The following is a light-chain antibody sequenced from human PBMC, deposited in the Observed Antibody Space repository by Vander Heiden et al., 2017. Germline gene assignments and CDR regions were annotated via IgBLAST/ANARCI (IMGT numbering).Light chain of an antibody. V-gene: IGKV1-39*01. CDR3: QQSDSNAGLT. J-gene: IGKJ4*01. CDR2: AAS. CDR1: QSISSY. Sequence: DSQMTEAPSSLSASVGDRVTITCRASQSISSYLNRYQQKPGNAPKLLIYAASRWQSGVTSRYSGSEYVRDVTLTSSSRQPEDFAAYYSQQSDSNAGLTSGGGTKVEIK.